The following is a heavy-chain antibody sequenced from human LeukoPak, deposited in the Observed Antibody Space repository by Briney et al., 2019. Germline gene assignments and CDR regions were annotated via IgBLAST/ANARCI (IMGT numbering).Heavy chain of an antibody. CDR2: ISSSGSTI. D-gene: IGHD3-10*01. Sequence: GGSLRLSCAASGFTFTDYYMSWIRQAPGKGLEWLSYISSSGSTIYYADSVKGRFTISRDNSKNSLYLEMDSLRFEDTAIYYCAQASYYASGRAKFYYYYMDVWGKGTTVTISS. J-gene: IGHJ6*03. CDR3: AQASYYASGRAKFYYYYMDV. CDR1: GFTFTDYY. V-gene: IGHV3-11*04.